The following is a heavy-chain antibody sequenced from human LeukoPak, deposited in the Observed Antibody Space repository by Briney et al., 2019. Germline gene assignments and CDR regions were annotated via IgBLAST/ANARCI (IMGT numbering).Heavy chain of an antibody. D-gene: IGHD6-13*01. V-gene: IGHV4-30-2*01. CDR1: GGSFSSDDYY. Sequence: PSETLSLTCTVSGGSFSSDDYYWSWIRQPPGKGLEWIGYIYHSGSAYYNPSLKSRVTISVDRSKNQFSLKLSSVTAADTAVYYCARNPTIAIAAAGTRSDYWGQGTLVTVSS. CDR3: ARNPTIAIAAAGTRSDY. J-gene: IGHJ4*02. CDR2: IYHSGSA.